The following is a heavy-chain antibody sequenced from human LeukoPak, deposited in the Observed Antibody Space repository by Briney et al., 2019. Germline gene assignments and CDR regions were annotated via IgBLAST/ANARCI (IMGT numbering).Heavy chain of an antibody. CDR2: INPNGSST. CDR3: ARDSRNMASKPEYYFDF. D-gene: IGHD5-12*01. Sequence: ASVKDSCMASGYTYTSYYMHWVRQTPGQGVEWMGIINPNGSSTRYARKFQGRVTMTRDTSTSTVYMELSSLRSEDTAVYYCARDSRNMASKPEYYFDFWGQGTLVTVSS. CDR1: GYTYTSYY. V-gene: IGHV1-46*01. J-gene: IGHJ4*02.